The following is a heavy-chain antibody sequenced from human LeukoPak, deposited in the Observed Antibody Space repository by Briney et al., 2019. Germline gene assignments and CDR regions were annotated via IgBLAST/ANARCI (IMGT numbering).Heavy chain of an antibody. J-gene: IGHJ5*02. Sequence: ASVKVSCKASGYTFTSYDINWVRQATGQGLEWMGWMNPNSGNTGYAQKFQGRVTMTRNTSTSTAYMELSSLRSEDTAVYYCARSRSIAARPRIKVGWFDPWGQGTLVTVSS. D-gene: IGHD6-6*01. CDR1: GYTFTSYD. CDR3: ARSRSIAARPRIKVGWFDP. CDR2: MNPNSGNT. V-gene: IGHV1-8*01.